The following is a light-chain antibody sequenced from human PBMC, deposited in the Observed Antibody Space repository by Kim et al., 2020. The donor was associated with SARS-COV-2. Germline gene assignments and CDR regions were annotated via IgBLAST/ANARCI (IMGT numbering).Light chain of an antibody. CDR2: KAF. Sequence: ASLGDRVTIACRASQSLGRWLAWYQQRPGKAPKLLIYKAFTLESGVPSRFSGGGSGTELTLTISNLEPDDSATYYCQQYKTYPWTFGQGTKVDIK. CDR1: QSLGRW. J-gene: IGKJ1*01. CDR3: QQYKTYPWT. V-gene: IGKV1-5*03.